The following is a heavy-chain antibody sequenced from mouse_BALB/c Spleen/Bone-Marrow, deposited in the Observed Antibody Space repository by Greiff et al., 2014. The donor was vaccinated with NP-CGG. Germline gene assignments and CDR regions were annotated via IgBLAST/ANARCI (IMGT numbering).Heavy chain of an antibody. J-gene: IGHJ2*01. V-gene: IGHV1-9*01. Sequence: VQLQQSGAELMKPGASVKISCKATGYTFSKYWIEWIKQRPGHGLEWIGEILPGSGRLNYNERFKDKATLTADPSSNTAYMQLSSLTSEDSAVYYCARVGDYWGLGTTLTVSS. CDR1: GYTFSKYW. CDR2: ILPGSGRL. CDR3: ARVGDY.